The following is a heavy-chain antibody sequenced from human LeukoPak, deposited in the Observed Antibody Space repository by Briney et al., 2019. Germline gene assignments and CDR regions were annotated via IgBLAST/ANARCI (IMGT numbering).Heavy chain of an antibody. CDR3: ARGWGRSWDENLFDA. CDR1: GFTFSAFS. D-gene: IGHD3-16*01. Sequence: GGSLRLSCAASGFTFSAFSMNWVRQAPGKGLEWVSSISGSSGYIYYADSVKGRFTISRDNAKNLVYLQMNSLRAEDTAVYYCARGWGRSWDENLFDALGQGIRVTASS. V-gene: IGHV3-21*01. J-gene: IGHJ5*02. CDR2: ISGSSGYI.